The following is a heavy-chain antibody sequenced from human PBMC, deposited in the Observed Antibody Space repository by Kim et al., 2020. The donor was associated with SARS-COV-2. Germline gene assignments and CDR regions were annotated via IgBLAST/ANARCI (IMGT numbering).Heavy chain of an antibody. Sequence: VKGRFSISRDNSKNTLYLQMSSLRAEATAVYYCVTYYDFWSGYYSSAFDIWGQGTMVTVSS. J-gene: IGHJ3*02. CDR3: VTYYDFWSGYYSSAFDI. V-gene: IGHV3-64D*06. D-gene: IGHD3-3*01.